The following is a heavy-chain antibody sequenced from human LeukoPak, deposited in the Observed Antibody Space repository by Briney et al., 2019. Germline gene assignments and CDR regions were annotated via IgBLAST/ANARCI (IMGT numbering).Heavy chain of an antibody. Sequence: KASETLCLTCTVSGGSISNSYWSWIRQPPGKGLEWIGYIYYSGSSNYNPSPKSRVTISVDTSKNQFSLKLSSVTAADTAVYYCARLRDLYNIFDYWGQVALVTVSS. D-gene: IGHD2-2*02. CDR3: ARLRDLYNIFDY. V-gene: IGHV4-59*12. CDR1: GGSISNSY. J-gene: IGHJ4*02. CDR2: IYYSGSS.